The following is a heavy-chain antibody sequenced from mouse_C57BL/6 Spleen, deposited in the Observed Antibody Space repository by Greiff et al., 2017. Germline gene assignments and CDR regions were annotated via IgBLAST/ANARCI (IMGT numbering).Heavy chain of an antibody. CDR3: AIREPYAMDY. CDR1: GYTFTNYW. V-gene: IGHV1-63*01. Sequence: VQLQQSGAELVRPGTSVKMSCKASGYTFTNYWIGWAKQRPGHGLEWIGDIYPGGGYTNYNEKFKGKATLTSDKSSSTAYMQFSSLTSEDSAIYYCAIREPYAMDYWGQGTSVTVSS. CDR2: IYPGGGYT. J-gene: IGHJ4*01.